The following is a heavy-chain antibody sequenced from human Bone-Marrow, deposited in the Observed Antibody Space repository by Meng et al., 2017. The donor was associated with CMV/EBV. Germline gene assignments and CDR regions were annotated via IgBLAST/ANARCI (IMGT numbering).Heavy chain of an antibody. Sequence: SVKVSCKASGYTFTSYDINWVRQATGQGLEWMGWMNPNSGNTGYAQKFQGRVTITRNTSISTAYMELSSLRSEDTAVYYCARGPCVISRGSTSCNGDGMDVWGQGTTVTVSS. CDR3: ARGPCVISRGSTSCNGDGMDV. D-gene: IGHD2-2*01. J-gene: IGHJ6*02. CDR2: MNPNSGNT. CDR1: GYTFTSYD. V-gene: IGHV1-8*03.